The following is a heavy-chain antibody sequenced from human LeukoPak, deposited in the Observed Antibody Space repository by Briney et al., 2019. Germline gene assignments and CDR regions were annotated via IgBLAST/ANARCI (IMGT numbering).Heavy chain of an antibody. CDR3: ARDRVGYGDYSPT. CDR2: IYYSGST. CDR1: GGSISSGGYY. Sequence: SETLSLTCTVSGGSISSGGYYWSWIRQHPGKGLEWIGYIYYSGSTYYNPSLKSRVTISVDTSKNQFSLKLSSVTAADTAVYYCARDRVGYGDYSPTWGQGTLVTVSS. J-gene: IGHJ5*02. V-gene: IGHV4-31*03. D-gene: IGHD4-17*01.